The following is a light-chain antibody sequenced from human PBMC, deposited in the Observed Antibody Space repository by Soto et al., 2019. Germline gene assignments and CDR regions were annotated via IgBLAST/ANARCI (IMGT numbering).Light chain of an antibody. CDR3: QRYGSSPPFT. CDR2: GAS. J-gene: IGKJ2*01. CDR1: QRVSSSY. V-gene: IGKV3-20*01. Sequence: EIVLTQSPGTLSLSPGERATLSCRASQRVSSSYLAWYQQKPGQAPRLLIYGASTRATGIPDRFSGRGSGRDFTLTISRLEPEDSAVYFCQRYGSSPPFTFGQGTKVEI.